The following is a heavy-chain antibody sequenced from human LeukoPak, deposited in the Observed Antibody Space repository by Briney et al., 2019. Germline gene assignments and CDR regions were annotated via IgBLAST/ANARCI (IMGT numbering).Heavy chain of an antibody. Sequence: SETLSLTCAVSGGSISSSNWWSWVRQPPGKGLEWIGYIYYSGSTYYNPSLKSRVTISVDTSKNQFSLKLSSVTAADTAVYYCVTYYYGSSAPKRNYWGQGILVTVSS. CDR3: VTYYYGSSAPKRNY. CDR1: GGSISSSNW. D-gene: IGHD3-22*01. J-gene: IGHJ4*02. CDR2: IYYSGST. V-gene: IGHV4-4*02.